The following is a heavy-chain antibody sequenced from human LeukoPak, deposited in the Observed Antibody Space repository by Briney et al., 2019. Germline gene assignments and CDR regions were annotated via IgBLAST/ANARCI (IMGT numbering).Heavy chain of an antibody. V-gene: IGHV4-34*01. J-gene: IGHJ3*02. CDR2: INHSGST. D-gene: IGHD3-10*01. CDR1: GGSISSYY. CDR3: ARKGSGVRGDAFDI. Sequence: SETLSLTCTVSGGSISSYYWSWIRQPPGKGLEWIGEINHSGSTNYNPSLKSRVTISVDTSKNQFSLKLSSVTAADTAVYYCARKGSGVRGDAFDIWGQGTMVTVSS.